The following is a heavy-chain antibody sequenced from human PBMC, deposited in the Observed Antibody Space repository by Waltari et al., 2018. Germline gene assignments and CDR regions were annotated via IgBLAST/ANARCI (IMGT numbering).Heavy chain of an antibody. J-gene: IGHJ4*02. CDR1: ASTFTSYD. D-gene: IGHD2-15*01. CDR3: ARGEAATPLGY. V-gene: IGHV1-8*01. CDR2: MNPNSGNK. Sequence: QVQLVQSGAEVKMPGASVKVSCTASASTFTSYDLIWGRQATGQGLEWMGWMNPNSGNKGYAQKFQGRVTMTRNTSISTAYMELSSLRSEDTAVDYGARGEAATPLGYWGQGTMVTVSS.